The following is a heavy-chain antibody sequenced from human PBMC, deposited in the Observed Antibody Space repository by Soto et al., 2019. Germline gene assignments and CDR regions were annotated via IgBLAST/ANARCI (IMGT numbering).Heavy chain of an antibody. D-gene: IGHD2-21*01. V-gene: IGHV3-74*01. CDR2: INRGGNIT. Sequence: LVESGGASVQPGGSLRLSCTASGFALSRYWMYWVRQAPGKGLVWVSHINRGGNITPYPDSVRGRFTISRDNSKNTLYRNMHSMKTEDTAVYFCARSLWSPYFYYGLDVWGQGPTVTVSS. J-gene: IGHJ6*02. CDR3: ARSLWSPYFYYGLDV. CDR1: GFALSRYW.